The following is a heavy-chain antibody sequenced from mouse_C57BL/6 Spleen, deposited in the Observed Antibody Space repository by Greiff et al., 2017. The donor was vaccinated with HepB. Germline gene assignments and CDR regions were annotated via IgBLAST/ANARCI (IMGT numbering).Heavy chain of an antibody. CDR1: DSEVFPIAY. CDR2: ILPSIGRT. J-gene: IGHJ1*03. CDR3: ARNDYDYYWYFDV. D-gene: IGHD2-4*01. V-gene: IGHV15-2*01. Sequence: QVQLKESGSELRSPGSSVKLSCKDFDSEVFPIAYMSWVRQKPGHGFEWIGGILPSIGRTIYGEKFEDKATLDADTLSNTAYLELNSLTSEDSAIYYCARNDYDYYWYFDVWGTGTTVTVSS.